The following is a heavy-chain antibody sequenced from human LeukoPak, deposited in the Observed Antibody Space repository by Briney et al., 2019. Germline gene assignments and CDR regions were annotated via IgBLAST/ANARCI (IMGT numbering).Heavy chain of an antibody. J-gene: IGHJ4*02. CDR3: ARRTMVRGGLFDY. Sequence: SETLSLTCTVSGGSISSSIYYWGWIRQPPGKELEWIGNIYYSGSTYYNPSLKSRVTISVDTSKNQFSLKLSSVTAADTAVYYCARRTMVRGGLFDYWGQGTLVTVSS. D-gene: IGHD3-10*01. CDR2: IYYSGST. V-gene: IGHV4-39*07. CDR1: GGSISSSIYY.